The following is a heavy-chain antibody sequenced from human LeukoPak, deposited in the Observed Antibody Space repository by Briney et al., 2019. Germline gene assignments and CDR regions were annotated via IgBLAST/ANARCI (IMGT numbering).Heavy chain of an antibody. D-gene: IGHD6-13*01. V-gene: IGHV1-18*04. J-gene: IGHJ5*02. CDR1: GYTFTSYG. Sequence: GASVKVSCKASGYTFTSYGISWVRQAPGQGLEWIGWISAYNGNTNYAQKLQGRVTMTTDTSTSTAYMELRSLRSDDTAVYYCARDPHIAAAGYNWFDPWGQGTLVTVSS. CDR3: ARDPHIAAAGYNWFDP. CDR2: ISAYNGNT.